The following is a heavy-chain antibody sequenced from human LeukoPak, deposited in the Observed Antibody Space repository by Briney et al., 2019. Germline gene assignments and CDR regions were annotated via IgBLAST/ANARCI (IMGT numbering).Heavy chain of an antibody. Sequence: SETLSLTCTASGGSISSYYWSWIRQPPGKGLEWIGYIYYSGSTNYNPSLKSRVTISVDTSKNQFSLKQSSVTAADTAVYYCARDSLYDFNAYYYYYMDVWGKGTTVTVSS. CDR2: IYYSGST. D-gene: IGHD3-3*01. CDR3: ARDSLYDFNAYYYYYMDV. J-gene: IGHJ6*03. V-gene: IGHV4-59*01. CDR1: GGSISSYY.